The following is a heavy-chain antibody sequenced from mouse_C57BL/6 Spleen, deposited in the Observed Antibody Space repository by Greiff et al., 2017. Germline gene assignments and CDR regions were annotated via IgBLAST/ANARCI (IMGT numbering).Heavy chain of an antibody. V-gene: IGHV1-82*01. CDR1: GYAFSSSW. CDR2: IYPGDGDT. Sequence: QVQLQQSGPELVKPGASVKISCKASGYAFSSSWMNWVKQRPGKGLEWIGRIYPGDGDTNYNGKFKGKATLTADKSSSTAYMQLSRLTSEDSAVYFCARADGLGRGYGGQGTTLTVSS. J-gene: IGHJ2*01. CDR3: ARADGLGRGY. D-gene: IGHD4-1*01.